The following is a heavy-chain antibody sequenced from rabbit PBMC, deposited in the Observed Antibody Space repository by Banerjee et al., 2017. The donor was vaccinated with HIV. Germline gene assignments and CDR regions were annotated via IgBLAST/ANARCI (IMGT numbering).Heavy chain of an antibody. V-gene: IGHV1S45*01. D-gene: IGHD4-1*01. J-gene: IGHJ4*01. Sequence: QEQLVESGGGLVKPEGSLTLTCTASGFSFSSKYVMCWVRQAPGKGLEWIGCINTSSGNTVYASWAKGRFTISKTSSTTVTLQMTSLTAADTATYFCARDLAGAIGWNFGLWGPGTLVTV. CDR2: INTSSGNT. CDR3: ARDLAGAIGWNFGL. CDR1: GFSFSSKYV.